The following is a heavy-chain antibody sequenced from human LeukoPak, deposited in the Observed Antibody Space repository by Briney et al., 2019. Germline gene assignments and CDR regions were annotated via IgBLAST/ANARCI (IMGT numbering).Heavy chain of an antibody. CDR2: INSSSSYT. D-gene: IGHD2-15*01. CDR1: GFTFSDYY. Sequence: PGGSLRLSCAASGFTFSDYYMNWIRQAPGKGLEWVSYINSSSSYTNYADSVKGRFSISRDNAKNSLYLQMNSLRAEDTAVYYCARDGGVCSGGSCYFEAFDIWGQGTMVTVSS. J-gene: IGHJ3*02. CDR3: ARDGGVCSGGSCYFEAFDI. V-gene: IGHV3-11*06.